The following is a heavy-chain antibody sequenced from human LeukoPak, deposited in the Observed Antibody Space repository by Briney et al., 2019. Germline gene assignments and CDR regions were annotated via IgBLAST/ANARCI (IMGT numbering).Heavy chain of an antibody. CDR1: GFTFSSYG. J-gene: IGHJ4*02. V-gene: IGHV3-48*01. Sequence: GGSLRLSCAASGFTFSSYGMTWVRQAPGKGLEWVSYISSSSSTIYYADSVKGRFTISRDNAKNSLYLQLNSLRAEDTAVYYCARAGGSGGLLYWGQGTLVTVSS. CDR3: ARAGGSGGLLY. CDR2: ISSSSSTI. D-gene: IGHD6-19*01.